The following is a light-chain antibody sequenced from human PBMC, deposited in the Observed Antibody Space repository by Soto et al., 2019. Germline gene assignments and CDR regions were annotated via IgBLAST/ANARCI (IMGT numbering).Light chain of an antibody. CDR2: KVN. CDR3: CSSVGGPIWV. V-gene: IGLV2-23*02. J-gene: IGLJ3*02. Sequence: QSVLTQPASVSGSPGQSITISCTGTNSDVGGYDSVSWYQQHPGKAPTLMIYKVNKRPSGVSNRFSGSRSGNTASLTISGLQAEDEADYYCCSSVGGPIWVFGGGTKLTVL. CDR1: NSDVGGYDS.